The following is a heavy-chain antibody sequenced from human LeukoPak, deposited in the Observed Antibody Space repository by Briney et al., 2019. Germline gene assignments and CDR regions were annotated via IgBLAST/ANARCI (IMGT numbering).Heavy chain of an antibody. CDR3: ATPRGSSGWYDSPDY. Sequence: ASVKVSCKASGCTLTSYGISWVRQAPGQGLEWMGWISAYNGNTNYAQKLQGRVTMTTDTSTSTAYMELRSLRSDDTAVYYCATPRGSSGWYDSPDYWGQGTLVTVSS. J-gene: IGHJ4*02. CDR1: GCTLTSYG. D-gene: IGHD6-19*01. CDR2: ISAYNGNT. V-gene: IGHV1-18*01.